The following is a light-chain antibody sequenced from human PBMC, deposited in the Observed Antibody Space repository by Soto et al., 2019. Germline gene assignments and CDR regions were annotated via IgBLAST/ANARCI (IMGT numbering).Light chain of an antibody. CDR3: QQYDNLPLT. V-gene: IGKV1-33*01. CDR2: DAS. J-gene: IGKJ3*01. Sequence: DILMTQSPSSLSASVGDRVTITCQASQDISNYLNWYQQKPGKAPKLLIYDASNAETGAPSRFSGSGSGTDLTFTISSLQPEDIATYCCQQYDNLPLTFGAGTKVDIK. CDR1: QDISNY.